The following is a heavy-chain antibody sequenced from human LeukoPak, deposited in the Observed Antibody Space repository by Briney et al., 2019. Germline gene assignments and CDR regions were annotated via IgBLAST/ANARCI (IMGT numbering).Heavy chain of an antibody. CDR1: GFTFSSYG. J-gene: IGHJ4*02. Sequence: GGSLRLSCAASGFTFSSYGMHWVRQPPGKGLEWVAFIRYDGSNKYYADSVKGRFTISRDNSRDTLYLQMNSLRAEDTAVYYCAKDNYDYGDYDGGDYWGQGTLVTVSS. CDR3: AKDNYDYGDYDGGDY. CDR2: IRYDGSNK. D-gene: IGHD4-17*01. V-gene: IGHV3-30*02.